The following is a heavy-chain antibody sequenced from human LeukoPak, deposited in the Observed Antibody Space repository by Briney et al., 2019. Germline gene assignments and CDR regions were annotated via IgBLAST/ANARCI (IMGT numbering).Heavy chain of an antibody. CDR1: GYTFDGFH. D-gene: IGHD1-26*01. CDR3: ARDAGGLDF. J-gene: IGHJ4*02. Sequence: ASVKVSCKAFGYTFDGFHLHWVRQAPGQGLEWMGSINPRRGATYSAQKFQGRVTLTRDTSISTAYLDLSRLQSDDTAVYYCARDAGGLDFWGQGTLVTVSS. V-gene: IGHV1-2*02. CDR2: INPRRGAT.